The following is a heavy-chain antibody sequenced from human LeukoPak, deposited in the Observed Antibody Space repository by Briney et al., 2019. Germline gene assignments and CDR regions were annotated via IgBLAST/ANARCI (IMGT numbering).Heavy chain of an antibody. CDR2: ITYDGDTT. D-gene: IGHD3-10*01. Sequence: GGSLRLSCAASGFTFSSCGMHWVRQAPGKGLEWVAVITYDGDTTYFEDSVKGRFTISRDTSKSTLYLQMNSLGAEDTAVYYCVKEQGPGSYRTADYWGQGTLVTVSS. J-gene: IGHJ4*02. V-gene: IGHV3-30*18. CDR1: GFTFSSCG. CDR3: VKEQGPGSYRTADY.